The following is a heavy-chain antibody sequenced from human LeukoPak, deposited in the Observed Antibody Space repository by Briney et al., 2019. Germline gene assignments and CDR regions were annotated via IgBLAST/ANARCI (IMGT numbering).Heavy chain of an antibody. CDR1: GFTFSTYS. CDR2: ITSSGSAI. Sequence: GGSLRLSCAASGFTFSTYSMNWVRQAPGKGLEWVSCITSSGSAIYYADSVKGRFTISRDNAKYSLYLQMNSLRAEDTAVYYCARDWKYKVDYWGQGTLVTVSS. J-gene: IGHJ4*02. CDR3: ARDWKYKVDY. D-gene: IGHD1-7*01. V-gene: IGHV3-21*01.